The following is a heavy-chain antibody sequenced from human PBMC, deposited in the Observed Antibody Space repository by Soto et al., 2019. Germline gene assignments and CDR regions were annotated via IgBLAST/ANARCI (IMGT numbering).Heavy chain of an antibody. CDR2: INHSGST. Sequence: SETLSLTCAVYGGSFSGYYWSWIRQPPGKGLEWIGEINHSGSTNYNPSLKSRVTISVDTSKNQFSLKLSSVTAADTAVYYCARGPPLIAAAGTGSWSDPWGQGTLVTVSS. V-gene: IGHV4-34*01. CDR1: GGSFSGYY. CDR3: ARGPPLIAAAGTGSWSDP. D-gene: IGHD6-13*01. J-gene: IGHJ5*02.